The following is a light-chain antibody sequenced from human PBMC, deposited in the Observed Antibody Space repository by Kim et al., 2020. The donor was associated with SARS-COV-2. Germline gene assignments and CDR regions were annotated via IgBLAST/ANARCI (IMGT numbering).Light chain of an antibody. CDR2: AAS. CDR1: HDISNY. CDR3: QQVKTYPLN. Sequence: DIQLTQSPSFLSASVGDRVTITCRASHDISNYLAWYQQKPGKGPHFLIFAASTLQDGVPSRFSGSGSVTQFTLTISSLQPEDFATYYCQQVKTYPLNFGGGTKVDIK. J-gene: IGKJ4*01. V-gene: IGKV1-9*01.